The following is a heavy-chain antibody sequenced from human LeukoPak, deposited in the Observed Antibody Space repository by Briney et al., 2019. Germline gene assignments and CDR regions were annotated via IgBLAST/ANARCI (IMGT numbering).Heavy chain of an antibody. V-gene: IGHV4-59*08. CDR2: IYYSGST. CDR3: ASRSPFSGDFQH. Sequence: SETLSLTCTVSGGSISSYYWSWIRQPPGKGLEWIGYIYYSGSTNYNPSLKSRVTISVDTSKNQFSLKLSSVTAADTAVYYCASRSPFSGDFQHWGQGTLVTVSS. D-gene: IGHD3-10*01. CDR1: GGSISSYY. J-gene: IGHJ1*01.